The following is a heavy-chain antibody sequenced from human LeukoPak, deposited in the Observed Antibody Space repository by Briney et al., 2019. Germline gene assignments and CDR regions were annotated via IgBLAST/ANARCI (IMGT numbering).Heavy chain of an antibody. CDR3: ASDGGPFDH. D-gene: IGHD3-3*01. Sequence: PGGSLRLSCAASGLPFSGYWMSWARHAPGEGVEWVANINQGAIEKYYVDSVRGRYTNTKDDANKSVTLQMNSLRVDDTAVYYCASDGGPFDHWGQGILVTVSS. CDR2: INQGAIEK. CDR1: GLPFSGYW. V-gene: IGHV3-7*01. J-gene: IGHJ4*02.